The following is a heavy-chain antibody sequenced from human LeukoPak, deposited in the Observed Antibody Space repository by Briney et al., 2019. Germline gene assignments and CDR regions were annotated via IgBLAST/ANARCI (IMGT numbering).Heavy chain of an antibody. J-gene: IGHJ4*02. CDR3: ARRGYYDTKYYFDY. D-gene: IGHD3-22*01. CDR1: GYTFTSYG. V-gene: IGHV1-18*01. Sequence: ASMKVSCKASGYTFTSYGISWVRQAPGQGLEWMGWISAYNGNTNYAQKLQGRVTMTTDTSTSTAHMELRSLRSDDTAVYYCARRGYYDTKYYFDYWGQGTLVTVSS. CDR2: ISAYNGNT.